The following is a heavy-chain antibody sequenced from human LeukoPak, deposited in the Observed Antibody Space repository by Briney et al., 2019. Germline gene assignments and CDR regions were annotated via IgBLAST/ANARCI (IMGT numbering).Heavy chain of an antibody. CDR1: GFTFSDYY. Sequence: GGSLRLSCAASGFTFSDYYMSWIRQAPGKGLEWVSYISSSSSYTNYADSVKGRFTISRDNSKNTLYLQMNSLRPEDTAVYYCAKDSYYGSGSYFYFDYWGQGTLVTVSS. V-gene: IGHV3-11*06. CDR3: AKDSYYGSGSYFYFDY. CDR2: ISSSSSYT. J-gene: IGHJ4*02. D-gene: IGHD3-10*01.